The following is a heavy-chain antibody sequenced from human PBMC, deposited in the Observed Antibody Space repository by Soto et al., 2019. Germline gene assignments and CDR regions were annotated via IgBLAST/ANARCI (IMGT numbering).Heavy chain of an antibody. J-gene: IGHJ6*02. CDR1: GGSFSGYY. CDR2: INHRGST. Sequence: PSETLSLTCAVYGGSFSGYYWSWIRQPPGKGLEWIGEINHRGSTNYNPSLKSRVTISVDTSKNQFSLKLSSVTAADTAVYYCAREWEVRGVSSLSYYYYGMDVWGQGTTVTVS. D-gene: IGHD3-10*01. CDR3: AREWEVRGVSSLSYYYYGMDV. V-gene: IGHV4-34*01.